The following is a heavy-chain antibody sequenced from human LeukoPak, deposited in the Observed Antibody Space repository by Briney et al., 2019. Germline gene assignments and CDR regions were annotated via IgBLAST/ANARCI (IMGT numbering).Heavy chain of an antibody. Sequence: AAVTVSSKASGYTFTNFGISWVRQAPGQGLEWMGWVIVFKGNVNYARTGQDRVTITTDTSTSTACMGLRSLRSDDTAVYYCARAGGWAREDYKADAFDIWGQGTMVTVSS. CDR2: VIVFKGNV. V-gene: IGHV1-18*01. CDR1: GYTFTNFG. D-gene: IGHD6-19*01. CDR3: ARAGGWAREDYKADAFDI. J-gene: IGHJ3*02.